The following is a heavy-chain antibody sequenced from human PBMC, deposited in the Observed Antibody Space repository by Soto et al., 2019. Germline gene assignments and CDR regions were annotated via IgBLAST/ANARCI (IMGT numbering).Heavy chain of an antibody. D-gene: IGHD3-3*02. CDR2: ISLSGSTI. J-gene: IGHJ4*02. CDR1: GFAFSNYE. CDR3: ARESFSASPNFFDY. Sequence: GGSLRLSCAASGFAFSNYEMNWVRQAPGKGLEWVSYISLSGSTIYYADSVKGRFTISRDDAKNSLYLQMDSLRADDTAVYYCARESFSASPNFFDYWGQGTLVTVSS. V-gene: IGHV3-48*03.